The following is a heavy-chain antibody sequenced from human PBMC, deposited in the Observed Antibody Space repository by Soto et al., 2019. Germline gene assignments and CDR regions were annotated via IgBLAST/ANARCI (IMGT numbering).Heavy chain of an antibody. CDR3: ARGFTASMVRG. J-gene: IGHJ4*02. CDR1: GASITTGNYY. D-gene: IGHD3-10*01. V-gene: IGHV4-39*07. Sequence: SETLSLTCTVSGASITTGNYYWGWIRQPPGKGLQWIGSSSYTGNTYFNPSLRSRVTISVDTSKNQFSLKLSSVTAADTAVYYCARGFTASMVRGWGQGTLVTVSS. CDR2: SSYTGNT.